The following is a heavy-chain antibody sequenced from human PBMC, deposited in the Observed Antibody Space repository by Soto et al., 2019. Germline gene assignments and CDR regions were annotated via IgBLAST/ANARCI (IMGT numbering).Heavy chain of an antibody. V-gene: IGHV3-30*18. CDR3: AKDLWVAVAGAYYYYGMDV. Sequence: QVQLVESGGGVVQPGRSLRLSCAASGFTFSSYGMHWVRQAPGKGLEWVAVISYDGSNKYYADSVKGRFTISRDNSKNTLYLQMNSLRAEDTAVYYCAKDLWVAVAGAYYYYGMDVWGQGTTVTVSS. D-gene: IGHD6-19*01. J-gene: IGHJ6*02. CDR1: GFTFSSYG. CDR2: ISYDGSNK.